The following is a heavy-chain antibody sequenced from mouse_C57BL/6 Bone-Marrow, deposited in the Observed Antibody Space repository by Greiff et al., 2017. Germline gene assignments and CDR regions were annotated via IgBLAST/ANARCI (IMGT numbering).Heavy chain of an antibody. D-gene: IGHD1-1*01. V-gene: IGHV5-15*01. Sequence: DVMLVESGGGLVQPGGSLKLSCAASGFTFSDYGMAWVRQAPRKGPEWVAFISNLAYSIYYADTVTGRFTISRENAKNTLYLEMSSLRSEDTAMYYCARHVGYGSSYDYAMDYWGQGTSVTVSS. CDR2: ISNLAYSI. CDR3: ARHVGYGSSYDYAMDY. J-gene: IGHJ4*01. CDR1: GFTFSDYG.